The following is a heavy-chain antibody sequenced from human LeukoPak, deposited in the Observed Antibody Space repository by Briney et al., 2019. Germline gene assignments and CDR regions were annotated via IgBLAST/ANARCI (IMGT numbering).Heavy chain of an antibody. CDR2: ISSSSSYI. CDR1: GFTFSSYS. Sequence: GGSLRLSCAASGFTFSSYSMNWVRQAPGKGLEWVSSISSSSSYIYYADSVKGRFTISRDNAKNSLYLQMNSLRAEDTAVYYCARIPSGYDPYYYYYYMDVWGKGTTVTVSS. V-gene: IGHV3-21*01. D-gene: IGHD5-12*01. CDR3: ARIPSGYDPYYYYYYMDV. J-gene: IGHJ6*03.